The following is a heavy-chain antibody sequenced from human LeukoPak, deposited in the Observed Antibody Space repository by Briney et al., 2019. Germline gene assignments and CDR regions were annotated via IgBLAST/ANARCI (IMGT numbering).Heavy chain of an antibody. Sequence: SETLSLTCTVSGGSIAGSSNYWVWIRQPPGKGLEWVGNIYYSGNTYYNPSLKSRVTISVDTSKNQFSLKLSSVTAADTAVYYCATQDLSWFDPWGQGTLVTVSS. V-gene: IGHV4-39*07. CDR1: GGSIAGSSNY. CDR2: IYYSGNT. CDR3: ATQDLSWFDP. J-gene: IGHJ5*02.